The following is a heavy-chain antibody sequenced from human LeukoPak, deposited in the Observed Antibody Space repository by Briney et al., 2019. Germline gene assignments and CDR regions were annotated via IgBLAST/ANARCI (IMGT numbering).Heavy chain of an antibody. CDR1: GFTFGSYV. CDR2: ITYDVISTK. CDR3: ACQGRSSWNYFEY. J-gene: IGHJ4*02. Sequence: GGSLRLSCVASGFTFGSYVMHWVRQAPGKGLEWVAVITYDVISTKHYADSVKGRFTISRDNSKNTLYLQMNSLRAEDTAVYYCACQGRSSWNYFEYWGQGTLVTVSS. D-gene: IGHD6-13*01. V-gene: IGHV3-30*03.